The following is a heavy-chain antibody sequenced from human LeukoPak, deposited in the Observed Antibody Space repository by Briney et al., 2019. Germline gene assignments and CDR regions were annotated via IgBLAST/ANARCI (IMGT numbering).Heavy chain of an antibody. Sequence: PSETLSLTCTVSGGSISSYYWSWIRQLPGKGLEWIGYIYYSGSTNYNPSLKSRVTISVDTSKNQFSLKLSSVTAADTAVYYCARGILTGPIYAFDIWGRGTMVTVSS. CDR1: GGSISSYY. V-gene: IGHV4-59*01. J-gene: IGHJ3*02. D-gene: IGHD3-9*01. CDR3: ARGILTGPIYAFDI. CDR2: IYYSGST.